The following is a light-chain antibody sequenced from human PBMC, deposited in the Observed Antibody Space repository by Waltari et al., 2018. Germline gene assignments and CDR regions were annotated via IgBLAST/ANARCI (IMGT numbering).Light chain of an antibody. V-gene: IGKV1-33*01. J-gene: IGKJ5*01. CDR3: QQYENFPVT. Sequence: DIQVTQSPYSLSASVGDRVTITCQASQDISNYLIWYQQKPGKAPKLLIYDTSHLQTGVPSRFSGTGGGTDFTFTISSLQPEDIATYYCQQYENFPVTFGQGTRLEIK. CDR1: QDISNY. CDR2: DTS.